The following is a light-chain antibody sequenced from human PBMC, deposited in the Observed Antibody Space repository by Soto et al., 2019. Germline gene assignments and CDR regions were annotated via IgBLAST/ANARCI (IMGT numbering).Light chain of an antibody. V-gene: IGKV1-5*03. CDR2: KAS. J-gene: IGKJ1*01. CDR1: QSISSW. CDR3: QHYNSYSEA. Sequence: DSHMAQFPSTLSSSLGDRVTLTCRASQSISSWLAWYQQKPGKAPKLLIYKASTLKSGVPSRFSGSGSGTEFTLTISSLQPDDFATYYCQHYNSYSEAFGQGTKVDIK.